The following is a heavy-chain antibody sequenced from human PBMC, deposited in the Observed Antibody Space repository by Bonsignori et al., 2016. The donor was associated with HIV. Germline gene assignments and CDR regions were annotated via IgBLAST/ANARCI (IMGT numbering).Heavy chain of an antibody. V-gene: IGHV4-34*01. D-gene: IGHD2-21*01. CDR3: ARHWHNIWFDP. CDR2: IHYTGRT. Sequence: QVQLQQWGAGLLKPSETLSLTCSVYDGSLSGYYWSWIRQTPGKGLEWIAEIHYTGRTNYNPSLRSRVTISVDTSKNQFSLKLNSVTAADTAVYYCARHWHNIWFDPWGQGTLVTVSS. CDR1: DGSLSGYY. J-gene: IGHJ5*02.